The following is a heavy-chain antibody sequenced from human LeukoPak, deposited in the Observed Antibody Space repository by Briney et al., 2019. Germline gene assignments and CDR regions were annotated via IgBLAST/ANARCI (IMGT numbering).Heavy chain of an antibody. J-gene: IGHJ4*02. CDR1: GFTFSSYA. CDR3: AKGGPISGNYYTCDY. CDR2: ISGSGGST. Sequence: GGSLRLSCAASGFTFSSYAMSWVRQAPGKGLEWDSGISGSGGSTFYADSVKGRFTISRDNSKNTLYLQMNSLRAEDTAVYYCAKGGPISGNYYTCDYWGQGTLVTVSS. D-gene: IGHD3-10*01. V-gene: IGHV3-23*01.